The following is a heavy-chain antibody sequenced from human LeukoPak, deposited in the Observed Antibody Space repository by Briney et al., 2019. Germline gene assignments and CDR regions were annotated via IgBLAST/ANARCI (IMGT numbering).Heavy chain of an antibody. V-gene: IGHV3-30*04. Sequence: GGSLRLSCAASAFTFSSYAMHWVRQAPGKGLEWVAVISYDGSNKYYADSVKGRFTISRDNSKNTLYLQMNSLRAEDTAVYYCARETYYYDSSGYYPDAFDIWGQGTMVTVSS. J-gene: IGHJ3*02. CDR1: AFTFSSYA. D-gene: IGHD3-22*01. CDR2: ISYDGSNK. CDR3: ARETYYYDSSGYYPDAFDI.